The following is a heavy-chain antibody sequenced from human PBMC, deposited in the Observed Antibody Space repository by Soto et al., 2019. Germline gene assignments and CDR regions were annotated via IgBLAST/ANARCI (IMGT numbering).Heavy chain of an antibody. V-gene: IGHV3-30-3*01. J-gene: IGHJ4*02. D-gene: IGHD1-26*01. CDR1: GFTFSSYA. CDR3: SSLLVGATPFDY. Sequence: GGSLRLSCAASGFTFSSYAMHWVRQAPGKGLEWVAVISYDGSNKYYADSVKGRFTISRDNSKNTLYLQMNSLRAEDTAVYYCSSLLVGATPFDYWGPGTLLTGS. CDR2: ISYDGSNK.